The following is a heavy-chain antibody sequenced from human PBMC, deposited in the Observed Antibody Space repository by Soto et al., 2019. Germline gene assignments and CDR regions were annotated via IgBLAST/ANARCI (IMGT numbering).Heavy chain of an antibody. J-gene: IGHJ5*02. D-gene: IGHD1-20*01. CDR3: AADPCNWNCWFDP. V-gene: IGHV1-58*01. Sequence: ASVKVSCKASGFTFISSAVQWVRQARGQRLEWIGWIVVGSGNTNYAQKFQERVTITRDMSTGTAYMELSSLRSEDTAVYYCAADPCNWNCWFDPWGKGNLVAVSS. CDR2: IVVGSGNT. CDR1: GFTFISSA.